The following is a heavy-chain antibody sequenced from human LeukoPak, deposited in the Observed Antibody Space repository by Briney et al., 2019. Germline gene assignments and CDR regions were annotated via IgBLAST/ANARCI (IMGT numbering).Heavy chain of an antibody. Sequence: HGRSLRLSCAASGFTFSSYGMHWVRQAPGKGLEWVAVIWYDGSNKYYADSVKGRFTISRDNSKNTLYLQMNSLRAGDTAVYYCAKASPSPGYYFDYWGQGTLVTVSS. V-gene: IGHV3-33*06. J-gene: IGHJ4*02. D-gene: IGHD1-14*01. CDR3: AKASPSPGYYFDY. CDR1: GFTFSSYG. CDR2: IWYDGSNK.